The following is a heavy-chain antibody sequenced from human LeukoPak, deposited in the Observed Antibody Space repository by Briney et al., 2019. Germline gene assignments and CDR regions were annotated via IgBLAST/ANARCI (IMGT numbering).Heavy chain of an antibody. V-gene: IGHV3-23*01. CDR1: GFTFNKYA. CDR2: LSGSGGDT. CDR3: AKDPYGTRYFDY. D-gene: IGHD2-2*01. Sequence: GGFLRLSCAASGFTFNKYAMSWVRQAPGKGLEWVSSLSGSGGDTYYAESVKGRFTISRDNSKNTVYLEMNSLRAEDTAVYYCAKDPYGTRYFDYWGQGTLVTVSS. J-gene: IGHJ4*02.